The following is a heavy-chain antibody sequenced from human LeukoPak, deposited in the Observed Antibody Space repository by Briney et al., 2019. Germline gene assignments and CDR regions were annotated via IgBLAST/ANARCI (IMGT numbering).Heavy chain of an antibody. CDR3: ARVSGKILIWPQPFGDGMDV. D-gene: IGHD2-8*01. CDR1: GFTFIPDL. J-gene: IGHJ6*02. V-gene: IGHV3-23*01. Sequence: PGGSLNPSCPAPGFTFIPDLMSWFRRAPGGGLESVPPISERGGKPYYADSVKGRFTISRDNSKNMLYMQMNSLKAEDTAVYYCARVSGKILIWPQPFGDGMDVWGQGTTVTVSS. CDR2: ISERGGKP.